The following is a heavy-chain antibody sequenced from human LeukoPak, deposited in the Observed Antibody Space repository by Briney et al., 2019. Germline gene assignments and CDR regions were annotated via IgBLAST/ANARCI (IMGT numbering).Heavy chain of an antibody. CDR2: INPNSGGT. CDR3: ARDQKTFAILNWFDP. V-gene: IGHV1-2*02. Sequence: GASVKVSCKASGYTFTGYYMHWVRQAPGQGLEWMGWINPNSGGTNYAQKFQGRVTMTRDTSISTAYMELSRLRSDDTAVYYCARDQKTFAILNWFDPWGQGTLVTVSS. J-gene: IGHJ5*02. CDR1: GYTFTGYY.